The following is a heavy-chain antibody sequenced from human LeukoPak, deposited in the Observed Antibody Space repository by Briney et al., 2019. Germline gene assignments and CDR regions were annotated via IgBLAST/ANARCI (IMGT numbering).Heavy chain of an antibody. CDR1: GGSISSYY. CDR2: IDYSGST. Sequence: PSETLSLTCTVSGGSISSYYWSWIRQPPRKGLEWIGYIDYSGSTNYNPSLKSRVTISVDTSKNQFSLKLSSVTAADTAVYYCARETSQKGAHYMDVWGKGTTVTISS. J-gene: IGHJ6*03. CDR3: ARETSQKGAHYMDV. V-gene: IGHV4-59*01. D-gene: IGHD3-16*01.